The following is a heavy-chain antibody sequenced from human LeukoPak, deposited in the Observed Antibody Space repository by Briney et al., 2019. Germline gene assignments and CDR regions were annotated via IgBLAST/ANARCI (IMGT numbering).Heavy chain of an antibody. Sequence: PGGSLRLSCEASGFTFGSHAMYWVRQAPGKGLEWVAGIIGSGGSPHYADSVKGRFTISRDNSRNTVYLQINSLRADDTAVYYCGKTTGGYSSGQKPAWPVDYWGQGTLVTV. J-gene: IGHJ4*02. D-gene: IGHD5-18*01. CDR3: GKTTGGYSSGQKPAWPVDY. CDR2: IIGSGGSP. V-gene: IGHV3-23*01. CDR1: GFTFGSHA.